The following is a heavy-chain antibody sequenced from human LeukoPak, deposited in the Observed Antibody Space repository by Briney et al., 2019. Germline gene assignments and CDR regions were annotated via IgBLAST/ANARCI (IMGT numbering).Heavy chain of an antibody. J-gene: IGHJ3*02. CDR3: ARDRGIAARPDAFDI. CDR1: GFTFSSYA. V-gene: IGHV3-30-3*01. CDR2: ISYDGSNK. D-gene: IGHD6-6*01. Sequence: SGGSLRLSCAASGFTFSSYAMHWVRQAPGKGLEWVAVISYDGSNKYYADSVKGRFTISRDNSKNTLYLQVNSLRAEDTAVYYCARDRGIAARPDAFDIWGQGTMVTVSS.